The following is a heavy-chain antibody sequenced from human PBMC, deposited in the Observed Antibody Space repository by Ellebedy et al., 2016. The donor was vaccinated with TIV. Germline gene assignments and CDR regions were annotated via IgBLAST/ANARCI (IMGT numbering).Heavy chain of an antibody. Sequence: GESLKISCAASGFTLSSYAMSWVRQAPGKGLEWVSPNSGGGGTTYYADSVKGRFTISRDNSKNTLYLQMNSLRAEDTAVYYCAKGLRTIHMETEDYYDYYVMDVWGQGTTVTVSS. CDR2: NSGGGGTT. CDR3: AKGLRTIHMETEDYYDYYVMDV. V-gene: IGHV3-23*01. CDR1: GFTLSSYA. D-gene: IGHD4/OR15-4a*01. J-gene: IGHJ6*02.